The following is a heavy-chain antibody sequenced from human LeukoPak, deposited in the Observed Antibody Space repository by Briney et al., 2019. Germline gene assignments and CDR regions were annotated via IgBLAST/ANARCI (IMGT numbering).Heavy chain of an antibody. CDR1: GGSISSGNW. CDR3: ARKISAAGSRWFDP. V-gene: IGHV4-4*02. CDR2: IYHSGST. D-gene: IGHD6-13*01. J-gene: IGHJ5*02. Sequence: SETLSLTCAVSGGSISSGNWWSWVRQPPGKGLEWIGEIYHSGSTNYNPSLKSRVTISVDKSKNQFSLKLSSVTAADTAVYYCARKISAAGSRWFDPWGQGTLVTVSS.